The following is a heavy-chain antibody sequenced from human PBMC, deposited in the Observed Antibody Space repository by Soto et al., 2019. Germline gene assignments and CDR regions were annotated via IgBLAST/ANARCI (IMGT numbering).Heavy chain of an antibody. D-gene: IGHD6-19*01. CDR3: ARVVGSSGCHFDY. CDR1: GFTFSTYS. CDR2: IGSSNNYI. V-gene: IGHV3-21*01. Sequence: GESLKISCAASGFTFSTYSMNWVRQAPGKGLEWVSSIGSSNNYIYYADSVKGRFTISRDNAKNSLYLQMNSLRAEDTAVYYCARVVGSSGCHFDYWGQGTLVTVSS. J-gene: IGHJ4*02.